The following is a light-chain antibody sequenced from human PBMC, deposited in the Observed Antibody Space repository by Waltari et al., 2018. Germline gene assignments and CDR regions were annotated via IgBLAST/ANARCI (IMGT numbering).Light chain of an antibody. CDR3: AAWDDSLNGVV. V-gene: IGLV1-44*01. J-gene: IGLJ2*01. Sequence: QSVLTQPPPASGTPAQRVTIACSGISSNIGSHSVNWYQQRTGTAPNLTLDMNNRRPSWVPDRFAVSKSGTSASLAISGLQSEDEADYYCAAWDDSLNGVVFGGGTKLTVL. CDR2: MNN. CDR1: SSNIGSHS.